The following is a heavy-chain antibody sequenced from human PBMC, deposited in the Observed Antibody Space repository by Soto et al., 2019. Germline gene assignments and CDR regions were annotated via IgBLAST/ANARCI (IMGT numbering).Heavy chain of an antibody. CDR1: GGSFSGYY. J-gene: IGHJ3*02. V-gene: IGHV4-34*01. Sequence: SETLSLTCAAYGGSFSGYYWSWIRQPPGKGLEWIGEINHSGSTNYNPSLKSRVTISVDTSKNQFSLKLSSVTAADTAVYYCARGHYDYVWGSYLRAFDIWGQGTMVTVSS. D-gene: IGHD3-16*02. CDR3: ARGHYDYVWGSYLRAFDI. CDR2: INHSGST.